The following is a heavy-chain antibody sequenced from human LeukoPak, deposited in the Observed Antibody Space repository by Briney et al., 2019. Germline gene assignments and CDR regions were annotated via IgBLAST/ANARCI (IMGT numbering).Heavy chain of an antibody. V-gene: IGHV4-34*01. D-gene: IGHD1-7*01. J-gene: IGHJ4*02. CDR1: GESFSGYY. Sequence: PSEALSLTCAVYGESFSGYYWNWIRQSPGKGLEWIGEINQSGNTNHNPSLKSRVTMSVDTSKNQFSLRSSSVTAADTAVYYCARRPQNGRNYDGPSGLDYWGQGNLVTVSS. CDR3: ARRPQNGRNYDGPSGLDY. CDR2: INQSGNT.